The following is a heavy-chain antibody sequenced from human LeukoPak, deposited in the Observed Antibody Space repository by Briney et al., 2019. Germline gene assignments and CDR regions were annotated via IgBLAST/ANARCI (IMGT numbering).Heavy chain of an antibody. J-gene: IGHJ4*02. D-gene: IGHD6-13*01. V-gene: IGHV3-64D*06. CDR2: ISANGGST. Sequence: GRSLRLSCSASGFIISDYAMHWVRQAPGKGLEYVSGISANGGSTYYADSVKGRFTISRDTSKNTLYLQMSSLRAEDTAIYYCVKDLYKGDSASWYFFHYWGQGTLVTVSS. CDR3: VKDLYKGDSASWYFFHY. CDR1: GFIISDYA.